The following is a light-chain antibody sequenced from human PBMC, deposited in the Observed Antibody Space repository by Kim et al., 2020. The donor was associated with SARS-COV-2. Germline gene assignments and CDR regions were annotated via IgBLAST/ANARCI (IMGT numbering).Light chain of an antibody. V-gene: IGKV3-15*01. CDR2: GAF. CDR3: QQYNDWPLT. Sequence: PGETVTLSCRASQSVSSNLAWYQQRPGQAPRFLISGAFTRATGVPARFSGSGSGTEFTLTINSLQSEDFAVYYCQQYNDWPLTFGGGTKVDIK. CDR1: QSVSSN. J-gene: IGKJ4*01.